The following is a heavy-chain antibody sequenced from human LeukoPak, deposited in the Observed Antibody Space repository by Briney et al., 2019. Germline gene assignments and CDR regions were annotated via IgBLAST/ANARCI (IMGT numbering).Heavy chain of an antibody. CDR1: GGTFSSYA. J-gene: IGHJ3*02. CDR3: ARDYYDSSGPLPRAFDI. CDR2: IIPIFGTA. D-gene: IGHD3-22*01. V-gene: IGHV1-69*05. Sequence: ASVKVSCKASGGTFSSYAISWVRQAPGQGLEWMGRIIPIFGTANYAQKFQGRVTITTDESTSTAYMELSSLRSEDTAVYYCARDYYDSSGPLPRAFDIWGQGTMVTVSS.